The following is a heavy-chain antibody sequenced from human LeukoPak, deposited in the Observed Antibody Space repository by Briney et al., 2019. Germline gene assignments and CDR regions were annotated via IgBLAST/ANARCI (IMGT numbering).Heavy chain of an antibody. J-gene: IGHJ4*02. CDR2: ISSSSSTI. D-gene: IGHD1-26*01. CDR1: GFTFSSYA. V-gene: IGHV3-48*02. CDR3: ARVDLGVIVGANFDY. Sequence: PGGSLRLSCAASGFTFSSYAMSWVRQAPGKGLEWVSYISSSSSTIYYADSVKGRFTISRDNAKNSLYLQMNSLRDEDTAVYYCARVDLGVIVGANFDYWGQGTLVTVSS.